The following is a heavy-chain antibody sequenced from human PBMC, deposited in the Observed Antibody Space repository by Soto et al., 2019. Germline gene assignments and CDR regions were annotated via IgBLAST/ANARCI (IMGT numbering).Heavy chain of an antibody. Sequence: VASVKVSCKASGYTFTGHYIHWVRQAPEQGPEWMGGIGPESGATRYAQKFQGRVTMTRDTSITTVYMELNNLSPDDTAVYYCGRGRSGQIVVFYWGQGTPVTVSS. V-gene: IGHV1-2*02. CDR3: GRGRSGQIVVFY. J-gene: IGHJ4*02. D-gene: IGHD1-26*01. CDR2: IGPESGAT. CDR1: GYTFTGHY.